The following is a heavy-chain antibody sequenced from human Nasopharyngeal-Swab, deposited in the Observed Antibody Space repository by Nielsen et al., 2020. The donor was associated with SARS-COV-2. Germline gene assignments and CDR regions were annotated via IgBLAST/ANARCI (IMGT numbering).Heavy chain of an antibody. J-gene: IGHJ5*02. Sequence: SETLSLTCTVSGGSISSSSYYWGWIRQPPGKGLEWIGSIYYSGSTSYNPSLKSRVTISVDTSKNQFSLKLSSVTAADTAVYYCARPSRHFWSGQDPWFDPWGQGTLVTVSS. V-gene: IGHV4-39*01. D-gene: IGHD3-3*02. CDR3: ARPSRHFWSGQDPWFDP. CDR1: GGSISSSSYY. CDR2: IYYSGST.